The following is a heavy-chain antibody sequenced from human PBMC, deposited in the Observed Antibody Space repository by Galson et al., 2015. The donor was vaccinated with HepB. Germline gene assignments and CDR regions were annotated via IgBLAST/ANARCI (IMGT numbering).Heavy chain of an antibody. CDR2: MNTNTGNP. V-gene: IGHV7-4-1*02. D-gene: IGHD3-3*01. CDR1: GYTFTSYA. Sequence: SVKVSCKASGYTFTSYAMNWVRQAPGQGLEWMGWMNTNTGNPTYAQGFTGRFVFSRDNAKNSLYLQMNSLRAGDTALYYCARGLIDDFWSASYFDYWGQGTLVTVSS. J-gene: IGHJ4*02. CDR3: ARGLIDDFWSASYFDY.